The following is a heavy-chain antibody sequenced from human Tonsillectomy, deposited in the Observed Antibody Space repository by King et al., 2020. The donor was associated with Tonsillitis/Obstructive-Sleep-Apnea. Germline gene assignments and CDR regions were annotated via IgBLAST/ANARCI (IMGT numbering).Heavy chain of an antibody. CDR2: IDWDDDK. D-gene: IGHD3-22*01. CDR1: GFSLTTYGMC. J-gene: IGHJ3*01. Sequence: VTLKESGPALVKPPQTLTLTCSFSGFSLTTYGMCVSWIRQPPGKALEWLALIDWDDDKFYSTSLKSRLTISKDDSKNQVVLTMTNMDPLDTATYFCARISSSYYDISGYYWDTYERGGQGTVVTVSS. CDR3: ARISSSYYDISGYYWDTYER. V-gene: IGHV2-70*01.